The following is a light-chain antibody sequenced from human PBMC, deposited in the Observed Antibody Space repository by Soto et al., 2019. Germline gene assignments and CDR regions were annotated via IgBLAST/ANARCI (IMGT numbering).Light chain of an antibody. CDR2: GAS. CDR3: QQYGTSPYT. J-gene: IGKJ2*01. Sequence: EIVLTQSPGTLSLSPGERATLSCRASQSVSSSYLAWYQQKPGQAPRFLIYGASSRATGVPDRFSGSASGTDFTLTISRLEPEDFAVYYCQQYGTSPYTFGQGTKLEIK. V-gene: IGKV3-20*01. CDR1: QSVSSSY.